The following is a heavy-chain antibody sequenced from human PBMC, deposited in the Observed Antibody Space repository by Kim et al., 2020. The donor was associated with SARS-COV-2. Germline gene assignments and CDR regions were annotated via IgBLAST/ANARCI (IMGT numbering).Heavy chain of an antibody. CDR2: ISADAGRT. CDR3: AKGGGGDHGY. J-gene: IGHJ4*02. Sequence: GGSLRLSCVASGFTFSSSALCWVRQAPGKGLEWVSPISADAGRTDYAGSVEGRFFISRDQSRNTLSLQMNSLRPEDTAVYYCAKGGGGDHGYWGQGTLVTVS. CDR1: GFTFSSSA. D-gene: IGHD2-21*01. V-gene: IGHV3-23*01.